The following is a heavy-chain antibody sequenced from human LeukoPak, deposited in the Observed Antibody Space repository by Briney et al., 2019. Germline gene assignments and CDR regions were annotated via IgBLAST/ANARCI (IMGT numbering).Heavy chain of an antibody. CDR2: ISSIRSYI. CDR3: AKDPRVGSRVATPCH. Sequence: GGSLRLSCAASEFTFSSYSINWVRQAPGKGLEWVSSISSIRSYIYYADSVKGRFTISRDNSKSTLFLQMNSLRAEDTAVYYCAKDPRVGSRVATPCHWGQGTLVTVSS. J-gene: IGHJ4*02. CDR1: EFTFSSYS. D-gene: IGHD5-24*01. V-gene: IGHV3-21*04.